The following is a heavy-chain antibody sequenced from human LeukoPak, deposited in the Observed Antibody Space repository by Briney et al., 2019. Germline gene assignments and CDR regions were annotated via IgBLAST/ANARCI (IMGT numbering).Heavy chain of an antibody. CDR3: AKDSLTVTGYFDY. D-gene: IGHD4-17*01. J-gene: IGHJ4*02. Sequence: GGSLRLSCAASGFTFSTHWMHWARQAPGKGLEWVSAISGSGGSTYYADSVKGRFTISRDNSKNTLYLQMNSLRAEDTAVYYCAKDSLTVTGYFDYWGQGTLVTVSS. CDR2: ISGSGGST. CDR1: GFTFSTHW. V-gene: IGHV3-23*01.